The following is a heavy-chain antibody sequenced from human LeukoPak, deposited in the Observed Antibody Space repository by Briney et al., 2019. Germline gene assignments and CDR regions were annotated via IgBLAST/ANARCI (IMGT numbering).Heavy chain of an antibody. CDR2: IIGSGGST. V-gene: IGHV3-23*01. D-gene: IGHD3-22*01. CDR3: AKDPLYYYDSSGYDFHFDY. Sequence: GGALRLSCAASGFTFSSYAMSWVRQAPGKGLEWVSAIIGSGGSTYYADSVKGRFPISRDNSKNTLYLQMNSLRAEDTAVYYCAKDPLYYYDSSGYDFHFDYWGQGTLVTVSS. J-gene: IGHJ4*02. CDR1: GFTFSSYA.